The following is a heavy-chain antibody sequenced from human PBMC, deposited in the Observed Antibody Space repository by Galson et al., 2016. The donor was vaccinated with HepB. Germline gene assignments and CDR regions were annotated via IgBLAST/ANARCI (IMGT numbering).Heavy chain of an antibody. V-gene: IGHV5-51*01. Sequence: QSGAEVKKPGESLKISCKGSGYSFTSNWIGWVRQMPGKGLEWMGIIYVGDSDTRYSPSFEGQVTISADKTISTVHLQWSSLKASDTAMYFCARHRPNSFGSPSYFYYMDVWGKGTTVTVSS. CDR3: ARHRPNSFGSPSYFYYMDV. CDR2: IYVGDSDT. CDR1: GYSFTSNW. J-gene: IGHJ6*03. D-gene: IGHD5-18*01.